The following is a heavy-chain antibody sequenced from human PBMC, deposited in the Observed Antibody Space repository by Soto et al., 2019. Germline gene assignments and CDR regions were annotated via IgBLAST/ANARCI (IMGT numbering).Heavy chain of an antibody. Sequence: GGSLRLSCAASGFTFSSYAMSWVRQAPGKGLEWVSAISGSGGSTYYADSVKGRFTISRDNSKNTLYLQMNSLRAEDTAVYYYAKAYGRAARRRYYYYGMDVWGQGTRVTVSS. CDR2: ISGSGGST. CDR3: AKAYGRAARRRYYYYGMDV. V-gene: IGHV3-23*01. D-gene: IGHD6-6*01. J-gene: IGHJ6*02. CDR1: GFTFSSYA.